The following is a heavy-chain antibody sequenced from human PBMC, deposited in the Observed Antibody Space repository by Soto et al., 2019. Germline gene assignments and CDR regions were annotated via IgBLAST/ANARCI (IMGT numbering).Heavy chain of an antibody. CDR3: TTYLTPYYGSGSYYFDY. Sequence: GGSLRLSCAASGFTFSNAWMSWVRQAPGKGLEWVGRIKSKTDGGTTDYAAPVKGRFTISRDDSKNTLYLQMNSLKTEDTAVYYCTTYLTPYYGSGSYYFDYWGQGTLVTVSS. V-gene: IGHV3-15*01. CDR1: GFTFSNAW. CDR2: IKSKTDGGTT. J-gene: IGHJ4*02. D-gene: IGHD3-10*01.